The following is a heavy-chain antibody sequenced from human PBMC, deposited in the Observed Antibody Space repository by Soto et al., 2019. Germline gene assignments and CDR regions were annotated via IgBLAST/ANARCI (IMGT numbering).Heavy chain of an antibody. V-gene: IGHV4-39*01. CDR2: IYYSGNT. J-gene: IGHJ4*02. CDR3: ARSKRRQEIVY. Sequence: SSETLSLTCTVAGGSLSGSGYYWGWIRQPPGKGLEWIGSIYYSGNTFYYPSLKSRVTISKDRAKIPFSLRVISLTAAATAVYCGARSKRRQEIVYWGPGNLHAISS. D-gene: IGHD2-15*01. CDR1: GGSLSGSGYY.